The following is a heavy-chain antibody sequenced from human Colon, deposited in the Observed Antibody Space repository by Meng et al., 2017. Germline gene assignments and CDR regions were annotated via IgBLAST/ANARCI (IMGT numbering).Heavy chain of an antibody. J-gene: IGHJ2*01. D-gene: IGHD3-22*01. CDR1: GYNFICYQ. Sequence: SVTVSCQASGYNFICYQTHWVRQAPGQGLEWLGRINPNSGGTNYAQKFQGTVTMTKDTSISTVYMELNRLTSDDTAVYYRASAHRGYYVGWYFDLWGHGTLVTVSS. V-gene: IGHV1-2*06. CDR3: ASAHRGYYVGWYFDL. CDR2: INPNSGGT.